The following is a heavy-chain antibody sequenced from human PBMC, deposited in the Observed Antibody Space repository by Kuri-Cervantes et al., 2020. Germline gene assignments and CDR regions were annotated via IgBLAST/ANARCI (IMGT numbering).Heavy chain of an antibody. CDR3: ARGLGYGYGPDS. Sequence: SQTLSLTCAVYGGSFGGYYWSWIRQPPGKGLEWIGEINHSGSTNYNPSLKSRVTVSIDTSKNQFSLRLNSVTAADTAVYYCARGLGYGYGPDSWGQGTLVTVSS. J-gene: IGHJ4*02. CDR2: INHSGST. V-gene: IGHV4-34*01. CDR1: GGSFGGYY. D-gene: IGHD5-18*01.